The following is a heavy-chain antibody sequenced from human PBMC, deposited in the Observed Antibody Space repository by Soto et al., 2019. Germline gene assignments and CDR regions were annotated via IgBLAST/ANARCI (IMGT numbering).Heavy chain of an antibody. CDR2: ISATGST. J-gene: IGHJ4*02. D-gene: IGHD6-19*01. V-gene: IGHV3-23*01. Sequence: EVQVLDSGGGLVQPGGSQRLSCAASGFTFSNYAMSWVRQAPGKGLEWVSTISATGSTLYADSVKGRFTISRDNSKNTVYLKMNFLRAEDTAVYYCAKVSNKWAVAQRGYFDYWGEGTLVTVSS. CDR3: AKVSNKWAVAQRGYFDY. CDR1: GFTFSNYA.